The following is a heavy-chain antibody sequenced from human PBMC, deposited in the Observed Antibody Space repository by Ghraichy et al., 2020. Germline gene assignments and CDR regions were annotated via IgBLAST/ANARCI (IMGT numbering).Heavy chain of an antibody. D-gene: IGHD2-15*01. CDR2: ISSSSSYI. CDR3: VPYCSGGSCYTYYYYGMDV. V-gene: IGHV3-21*01. CDR1: GFTFSSYS. J-gene: IGHJ6*02. Sequence: GGSLRLSCAASGFTFSSYSMNWVRQAPGKGLEWVSSISSSSSYIYYADSVKGRFTISRDNAKNSLYLQMNSLRAEDTAVYYCVPYCSGGSCYTYYYYGMDVWGQGTTVTVSS.